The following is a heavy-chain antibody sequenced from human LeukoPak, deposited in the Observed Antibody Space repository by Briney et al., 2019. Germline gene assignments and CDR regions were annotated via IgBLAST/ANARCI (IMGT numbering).Heavy chain of an antibody. Sequence: PSETLSLTCAVYGGSFRGYYWTWIRQPPGKGRECIGEINHSGGTNYNPSLKSRVTISVDTSKNQFSLKLSSVTAAATAVYYCARGPPLLDYWGQGTLVTVSS. V-gene: IGHV4-34*01. CDR2: INHSGGT. J-gene: IGHJ4*02. D-gene: IGHD2-21*02. CDR1: GGSFRGYY. CDR3: ARGPPLLDY.